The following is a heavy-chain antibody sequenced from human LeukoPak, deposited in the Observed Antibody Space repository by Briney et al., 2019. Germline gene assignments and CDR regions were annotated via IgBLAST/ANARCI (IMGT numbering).Heavy chain of an antibody. CDR1: GGTFISYA. CDR3: ARGQTYSGSYFLFDY. Sequence: GSSVKVSCKASGGTFISYAISWVRQAPGQGLEWMGGIIPIFGTANYAQKFQGRVTITADESTSTAYMELSSLRSEDTAVYYCARGQTYSGSYFLFDYWGQGTLVTVSS. J-gene: IGHJ4*02. CDR2: IIPIFGTA. D-gene: IGHD1-26*01. V-gene: IGHV1-69*01.